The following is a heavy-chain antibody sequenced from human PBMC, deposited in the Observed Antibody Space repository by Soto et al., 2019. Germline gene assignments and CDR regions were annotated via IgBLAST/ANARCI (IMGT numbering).Heavy chain of an antibody. J-gene: IGHJ6*02. CDR1: GGTFSDYA. D-gene: IGHD3-3*01. V-gene: IGHV1-69*06. CDR2: IIPMYGRR. Sequence: QVLLVQSGAEVRKPGSSVKVSCKPSGGTFSDYAFSWVRQAPGQGLEWMGNIIPMYGRRNYAQKYQGRVSISAEKSTTTDYVEMRGLSSEDTAVYVCERDAGLRDGMDVLGQGTTVT. CDR3: ERDAGLRDGMDV.